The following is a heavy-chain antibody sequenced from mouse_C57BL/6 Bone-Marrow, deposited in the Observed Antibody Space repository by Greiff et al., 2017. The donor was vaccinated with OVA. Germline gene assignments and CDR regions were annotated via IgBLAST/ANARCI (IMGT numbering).Heavy chain of an antibody. J-gene: IGHJ3*01. V-gene: IGHV6-3*01. CDR2: IRLKSDNYAT. CDR3: TAPHYYGSSSAWFAY. D-gene: IGHD1-1*01. Sequence: LQQSGGGLVQPGGSMKLSCVASGFTFSNYWMNWVRQSPEKGLEWVAQIRLKSDNYATHYAESVKGRFTISRDDSKSSVYLQMNNLRAEDTGIYYCTAPHYYGSSSAWFAYWGQGTLVTVSA. CDR1: GFTFSNYW.